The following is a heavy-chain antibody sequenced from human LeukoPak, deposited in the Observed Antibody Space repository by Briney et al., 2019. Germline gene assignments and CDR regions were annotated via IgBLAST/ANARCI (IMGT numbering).Heavy chain of an antibody. CDR1: GGSFSGYY. CDR3: ARVDKWSRSED. CDR2: IYYSGST. V-gene: IGHV4-34*09. Sequence: SETLSLTCAVYGGSFSGYYWSWIRQPPGKGLEWTGYIYYSGSTYYNPSLKSRVTISVDTSKNQFSLKLSSVTAADTAVYYCARVDKWSRSEDWGQGTLVTVSS. D-gene: IGHD2-15*01. J-gene: IGHJ4*02.